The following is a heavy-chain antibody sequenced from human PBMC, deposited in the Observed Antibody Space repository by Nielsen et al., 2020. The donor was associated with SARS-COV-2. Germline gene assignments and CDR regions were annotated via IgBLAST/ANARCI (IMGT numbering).Heavy chain of an antibody. CDR2: INAGNGNT. CDR1: GYTFTNYA. CDR3: ATDRSYIAAAGILDY. V-gene: IGHV1-3*01. Sequence: ASVKVSCKASGYTFTNYAMHWVRQAPGQRLEWMGWINAGNGNTKYSQNFQGRVTITRDTSASTAYMELSSLRSEDTAVYYCATDRSYIAAAGILDYWGQGTLVTVSS. J-gene: IGHJ4*02. D-gene: IGHD6-13*01.